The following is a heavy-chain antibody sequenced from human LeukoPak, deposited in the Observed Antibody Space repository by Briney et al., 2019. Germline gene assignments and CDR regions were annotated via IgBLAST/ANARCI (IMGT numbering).Heavy chain of an antibody. J-gene: IGHJ4*02. CDR1: GGTFSSYA. V-gene: IGHV1-69*05. CDR3: APYYEFWSGKLPD. Sequence: SVKVSCKASGGTFSSYAISWVRQAPGQGLEWMGGIIPIFGTANYAQKFQGRVTITTDESTSTAYMELSSLRSEDTAVYYCAPYYEFWSGKLPDWGQGTLVTVSS. CDR2: IIPIFGTA. D-gene: IGHD3-3*01.